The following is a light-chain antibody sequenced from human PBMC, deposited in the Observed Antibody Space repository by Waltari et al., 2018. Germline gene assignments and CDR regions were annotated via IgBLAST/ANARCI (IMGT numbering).Light chain of an antibody. CDR2: AAS. V-gene: IGKV1-39*01. CDR1: QTISNY. Sequence: ASVGDRVTLTCRASQTISNYLNWYQQKPGKAPKFLIHAASSLQSGVPSRFSGSGSGTDFTLTISSLQPEDFATYYCQQSYSVPITFGQGTRLEIK. J-gene: IGKJ5*01. CDR3: QQSYSVPIT.